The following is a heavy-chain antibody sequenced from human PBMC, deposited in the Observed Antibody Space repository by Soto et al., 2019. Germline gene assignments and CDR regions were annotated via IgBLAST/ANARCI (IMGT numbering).Heavy chain of an antibody. CDR3: ASWPGELYFQH. V-gene: IGHV3-66*01. D-gene: IGHD3-16*01. CDR1: GFTVSSNY. Sequence: EVQLVESGGGLVQPGGSLRLSCAASGFTVSSNYMSWVRQAPGKGLEWVSVIYSGGSTYYADSVKGRFTISRDNSKNTLYLQMNGLRAEDTAVYYCASWPGELYFQHWGQGTLVTVSS. CDR2: IYSGGST. J-gene: IGHJ1*01.